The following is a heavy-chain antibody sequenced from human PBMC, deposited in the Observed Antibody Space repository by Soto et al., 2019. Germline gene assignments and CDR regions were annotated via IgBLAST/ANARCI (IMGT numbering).Heavy chain of an antibody. CDR2: ISYDGSNK. CDR3: AKGLLVGVVYGKPMDV. CDR1: GFTFSSYG. Sequence: PGGSLRLSCAASGFTFSSYGMHWVRQAPGKGLEWVAVISYDGSNKYYADSVKGRFTISRDNSKNTPYLQMNSLRAEDTAVYYCAKGLLVGVVYGKPMDVWGQGTTVTVSS. D-gene: IGHD2-21*01. J-gene: IGHJ6*02. V-gene: IGHV3-30*18.